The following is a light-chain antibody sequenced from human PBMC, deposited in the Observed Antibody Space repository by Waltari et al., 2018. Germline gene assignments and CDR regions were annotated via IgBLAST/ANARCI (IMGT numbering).Light chain of an antibody. J-gene: IGLJ3*02. CDR2: SNN. V-gene: IGLV1-47*01. CDR3: ATWDDSLRMV. CDR1: SSNIGNNY. Sequence: QSVLSQPPSASGTPGQRATISCSGSSSNIGNNYVYWYQQPPGTAPKLPIYSNNQRPSGVPDRFSGSKSGTSASLAINGLRSEDEADYYCATWDDSLRMVFGGGTELTVL.